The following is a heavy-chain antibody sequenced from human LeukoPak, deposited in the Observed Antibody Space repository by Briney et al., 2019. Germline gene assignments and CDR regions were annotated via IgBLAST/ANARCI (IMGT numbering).Heavy chain of an antibody. CDR1: VFTFDDYA. V-gene: IGHV3-43*02. Sequence: PGGSLRLSCAASVFTFDDYAMHWVRQAPGKGLECVSLVSEDGSRTYYSDSVKGRFTISRDNSKNSLYLQMNSLTAEDAALYYCAKDLTQLYLAFDYWGQGTLVTVSS. CDR3: AKDLTQLYLAFDY. D-gene: IGHD1-1*01. J-gene: IGHJ4*02. CDR2: VSEDGSRT.